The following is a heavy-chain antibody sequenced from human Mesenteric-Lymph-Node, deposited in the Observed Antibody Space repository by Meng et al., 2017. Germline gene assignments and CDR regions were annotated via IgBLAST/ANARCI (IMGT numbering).Heavy chain of an antibody. CDR1: GFTFSSYA. Sequence: GESLKISCAASGFTFSSYAMHWVRQAPGKGLEWVAVISYDGSNKYYADSVKGRFTISRDNSKNTLYLQMNSLRAEDTAVYYCARDFGAYDTMLGDAFDIWGQGTMVTVSS. CDR2: ISYDGSNK. D-gene: IGHD3-22*01. V-gene: IGHV3-30*01. CDR3: ARDFGAYDTMLGDAFDI. J-gene: IGHJ3*02.